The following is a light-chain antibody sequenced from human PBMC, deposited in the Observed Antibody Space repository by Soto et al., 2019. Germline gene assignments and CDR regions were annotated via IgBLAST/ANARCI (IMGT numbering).Light chain of an antibody. CDR2: TAS. CDR3: QKYYSGPFT. Sequence: DIQMTQSPSSLSASVGDRVTITCRASQGIGDFLAWYQQKPGKVPQLLIYTASTLQSGVPSRFGGSGSGTDFTLTISSLQPEDVATYYCQKYYSGPFTFGPGTKVEI. CDR1: QGIGDF. J-gene: IGKJ3*01. V-gene: IGKV1-27*01.